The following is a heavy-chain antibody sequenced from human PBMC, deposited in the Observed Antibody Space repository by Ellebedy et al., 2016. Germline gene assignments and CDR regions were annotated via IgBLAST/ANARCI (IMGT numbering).Heavy chain of an antibody. CDR1: GGSISSSSYY. J-gene: IGHJ5*02. CDR2: IYYSGST. D-gene: IGHD6-13*01. CDR3: AREIGSSWFDP. Sequence: SETLSLTXTVSGGSISSSSYYWGWIRQPPGKGLEWIGSIYYSGSTYYNPSLKSRVTISVDTSKNQFSLKLSSVTAADTAVYYCAREIGSSWFDPWGQGTLVTVSS. V-gene: IGHV4-39*02.